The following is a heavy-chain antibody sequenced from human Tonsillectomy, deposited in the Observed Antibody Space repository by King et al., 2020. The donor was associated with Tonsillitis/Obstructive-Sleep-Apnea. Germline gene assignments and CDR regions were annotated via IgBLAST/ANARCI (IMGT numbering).Heavy chain of an antibody. CDR3: AGVLAADYDFWCGYLTD. V-gene: IGHV1-18*01. Sequence: VQLVESGAEVKKPGASVKVSCKASGYTFTSYGISWVRQAPGQGLEWIGWISAYNGNTNYAQKLQGRVTMTTDTSTSTAYMELRSLRSDDTAVYYCAGVLAADYDFWCGYLTDWGQGTLVTVSS. CDR1: GYTFTSYG. D-gene: IGHD3-3*01. CDR2: ISAYNGNT. J-gene: IGHJ4*02.